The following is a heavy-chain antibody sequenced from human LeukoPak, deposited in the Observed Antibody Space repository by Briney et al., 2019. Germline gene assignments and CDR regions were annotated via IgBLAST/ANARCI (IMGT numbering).Heavy chain of an antibody. CDR1: GFTFSSYA. J-gene: IGHJ4*02. CDR2: ISGSGGST. V-gene: IGHV3-23*01. Sequence: AGSLRLSCAASGFTFSSYAMSWVRQAPGKGLEWVSGISGSGGSTYYADSVKGRFTISRDNSKNTLYLQMNSLRAEDTAVYYCAKAPFGSHYFDYWGQGTLVTVSS. CDR3: AKAPFGSHYFDY. D-gene: IGHD3-10*01.